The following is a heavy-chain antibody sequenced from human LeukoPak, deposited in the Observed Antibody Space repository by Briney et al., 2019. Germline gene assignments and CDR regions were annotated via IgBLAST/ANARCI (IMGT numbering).Heavy chain of an antibody. CDR3: AKDIRGYYDDSGYINF. Sequence: SLRLSCAVAGFTFDDYAMHWVRQAPGKGLECVSSISCNSARKAYADSVKGRFSISRDNARNSLYLQMNSLRSEDMAFYYCAKDIRGYYDDSGYINFWGQGTLGIVSS. D-gene: IGHD3-22*01. CDR1: GFTFDDYA. V-gene: IGHV3-9*03. J-gene: IGHJ4*02. CDR2: ISCNSARK.